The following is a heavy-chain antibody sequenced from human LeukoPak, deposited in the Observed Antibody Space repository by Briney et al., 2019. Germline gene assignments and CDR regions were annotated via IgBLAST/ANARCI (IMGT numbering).Heavy chain of an antibody. Sequence: GASVKVSCKASGYTFTGYYMHWVRQAPGQGLEWMGWINPNSGGTNYAQKFQGRVTMTRDTSISTAYMELSRLRSDDTAVYYCARGLGGSGIYYQGHFDYWGQGTLVTVSS. J-gene: IGHJ4*02. CDR1: GYTFTGYY. CDR2: INPNSGGT. V-gene: IGHV1-2*02. D-gene: IGHD3-10*01. CDR3: ARGLGGSGIYYQGHFDY.